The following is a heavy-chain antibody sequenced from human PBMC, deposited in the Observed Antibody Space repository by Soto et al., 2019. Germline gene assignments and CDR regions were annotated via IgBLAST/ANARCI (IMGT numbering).Heavy chain of an antibody. CDR3: ARSGDIYNLLDY. CDR1: GFTFNEYH. CDR2: SSNRCNFA. Sequence: AASLMLSFEASGFTFNEYHMSCIRQAPGTGLERISYSSNRCNFARYEDSVKGRFSISRDNAKNSLYLQINSLRGDDTAIYYCARSGDIYNLLDYWGQGTPVT. V-gene: IGHV3-11*06. D-gene: IGHD1-26*01. J-gene: IGHJ4*02.